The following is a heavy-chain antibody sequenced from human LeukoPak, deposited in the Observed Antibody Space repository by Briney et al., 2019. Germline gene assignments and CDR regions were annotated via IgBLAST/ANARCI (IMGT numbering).Heavy chain of an antibody. V-gene: IGHV1-2*02. CDR3: ARDYCIAAAGISCNWFDP. CDR1: GYTFTGYY. J-gene: IGHJ5*02. Sequence: GASVKVSCKASGYTFTGYYMHWVRQAPGQGLEWMGWINPNSGGTNYAQKFQGRVTMTRDTSISTAYMELSRLRSDDTAVYYCARDYCIAAAGISCNWFDPWGQGTLVTVSS. D-gene: IGHD6-13*01. CDR2: INPNSGGT.